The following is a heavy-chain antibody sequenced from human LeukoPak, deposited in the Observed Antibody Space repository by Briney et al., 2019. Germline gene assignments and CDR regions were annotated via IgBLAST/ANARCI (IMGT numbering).Heavy chain of an antibody. CDR3: TTEGPQYYASGSSFDY. V-gene: IGHV3-15*01. Sequence: GGSLRLSCGASGFTFSNAWMSWVRQAPGKGLEWVGRIKSKTDGGTTDYAAAVKGRFTISRDDSINTVYLQMNSLKTEDTAVYYCTTEGPQYYASGSSFDYWGQGTLVTVSS. D-gene: IGHD3-10*01. J-gene: IGHJ4*02. CDR2: IKSKTDGGTT. CDR1: GFTFSNAW.